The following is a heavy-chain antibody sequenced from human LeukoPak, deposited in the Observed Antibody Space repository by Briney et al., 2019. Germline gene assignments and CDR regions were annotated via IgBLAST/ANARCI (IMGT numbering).Heavy chain of an antibody. CDR1: GFTFSRYW. J-gene: IGHJ4*02. CDR3: VRDRAVAGTEDFYFDF. D-gene: IGHD6-19*01. V-gene: IGHV3-74*01. CDR2: ISGDARTT. Sequence: GGSLRLSCAASGFTFSRYWMHWVRQAPGKGLVWVSRISGDARTTTYADSVKGRFTISRDNAKNTLYLQMNSLRAEDTALYYCVRDRAVAGTEDFYFDFWGQGTLVTVSS.